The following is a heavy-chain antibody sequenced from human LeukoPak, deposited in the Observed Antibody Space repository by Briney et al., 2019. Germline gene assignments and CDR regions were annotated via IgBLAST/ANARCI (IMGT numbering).Heavy chain of an antibody. CDR1: GFTFDDHA. D-gene: IGHD4-23*01. CDR2: VSWNSKMI. J-gene: IGHJ5*02. V-gene: IGHV3-9*01. Sequence: GWSLRLSCGASGFTFDDHAIHWVRQAPGKGLGWVSGVSWNSKMIGYADSVKGRFIISRDNAKESVYLQMNSLRPDDTAFYYCAKGLSTVVTPGLDHWGQGTLVTVSS. CDR3: AKGLSTVVTPGLDH.